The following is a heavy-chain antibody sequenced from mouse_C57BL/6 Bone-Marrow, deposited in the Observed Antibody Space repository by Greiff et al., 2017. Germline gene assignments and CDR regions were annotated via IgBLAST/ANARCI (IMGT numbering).Heavy chain of an antibody. D-gene: IGHD1-1*02. Sequence: EVKLMESGGGLVQPKGSLKLSCAASGFTFNTYAMHWVRQAPGKGLEWVARIRSKSSNYATYYADSVKDRFTISRDDSQSMLYLQMHNLKTEDTAMYYCVRDYVPQRGFAYWGQGTLVTVSA. V-gene: IGHV10-3*01. CDR3: VRDYVPQRGFAY. CDR2: IRSKSSNYAT. CDR1: GFTFNTYA. J-gene: IGHJ3*01.